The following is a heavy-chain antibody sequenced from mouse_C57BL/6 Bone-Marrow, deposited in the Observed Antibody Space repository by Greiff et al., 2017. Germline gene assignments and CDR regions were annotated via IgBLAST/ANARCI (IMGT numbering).Heavy chain of an antibody. CDR3: AREEGHDGYLDD. Sequence: QVQLQQSGAELVKPGASVKISCKASGYAFSSYWMNWVKQRPGQGLEWIGQIYPGDGDTNYNGKFKGKATLTADKSSSTAYLQLSSLTSEDSAVYFCAREEGHDGYLDDWGQGTTLTVSS. V-gene: IGHV1-80*01. CDR1: GYAFSSYW. J-gene: IGHJ2*01. CDR2: IYPGDGDT. D-gene: IGHD2-3*01.